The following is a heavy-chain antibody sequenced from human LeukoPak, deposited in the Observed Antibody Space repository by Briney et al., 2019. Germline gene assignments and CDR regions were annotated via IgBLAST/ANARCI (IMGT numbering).Heavy chain of an antibody. D-gene: IGHD1-26*01. CDR2: ISWNSGSI. CDR1: GFTFDDYA. Sequence: GGSLRLSCAASGFTFDDYAMHWVRQTPGKGLEWVSSISWNSGSIHYADSVKGRFTISRDNAKTSLFLQMNSLRAEDTAVYYCATTTGGAFSFDYWGQGTLVTVSS. V-gene: IGHV3-9*01. J-gene: IGHJ4*02. CDR3: ATTTGGAFSFDY.